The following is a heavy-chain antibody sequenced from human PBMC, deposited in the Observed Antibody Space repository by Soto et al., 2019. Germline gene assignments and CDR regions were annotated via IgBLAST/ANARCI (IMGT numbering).Heavy chain of an antibody. J-gene: IGHJ3*01. CDR2: ISYDGSNK. V-gene: IGHV3-30-3*01. Sequence: GGSLRLSCAASGFTFSSYAMHWVRQAPGKGLEWVAVISYDGSNKYYVDSVKGRFTISRDNAKNSLFLQMNSLRVEDTAVYYCATWHFPLIGFDVWGLGTMVTVSS. D-gene: IGHD3-3*02. CDR1: GFTFSSYA. CDR3: ATWHFPLIGFDV.